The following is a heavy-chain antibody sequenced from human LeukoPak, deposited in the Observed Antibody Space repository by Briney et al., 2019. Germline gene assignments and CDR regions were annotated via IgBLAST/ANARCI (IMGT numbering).Heavy chain of an antibody. J-gene: IGHJ4*02. CDR3: ARDPPGAHFDY. Sequence: GGSLRLSCAASGFTFTSYTMNWVRQAPGKGLEWISHISGSGNFIYYADSVEGRFSISRDNAKNSLYLQMNSLRVEDTAVYYCARDPPGAHFDYWGQGTLVTVSS. CDR2: ISGSGNFI. CDR1: GFTFTSYT. D-gene: IGHD7-27*01. V-gene: IGHV3-48*01.